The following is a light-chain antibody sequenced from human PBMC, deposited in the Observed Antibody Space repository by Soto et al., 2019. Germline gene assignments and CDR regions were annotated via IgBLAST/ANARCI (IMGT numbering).Light chain of an antibody. CDR3: AVWDDSLSGWV. Sequence: QSVLTQPPSASGTPGQRVTISWSGSSSNIGRGYVYWFQQLPGTARKLLIYTNNQRPSGVPDRFSGSKSGTSASLAISGLRSEYEAEYSCAVWDDSLSGWVCGGGTQLTA. J-gene: IGLJ7*02. V-gene: IGLV1-47*02. CDR1: SSNIGRGY. CDR2: TNN.